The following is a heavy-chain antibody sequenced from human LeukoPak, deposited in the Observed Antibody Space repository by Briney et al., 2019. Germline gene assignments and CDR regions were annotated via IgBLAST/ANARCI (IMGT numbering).Heavy chain of an antibody. V-gene: IGHV4-61*02. J-gene: IGHJ4*02. CDR1: GGSISSGSYY. CDR3: ARDLSDIAVAGILDY. Sequence: SETLSLTCTVSGGSISSGSYYWSWIRQPAGEGLEWIGRIYTSGSTNYNPSLKSRVTISVDTSKNQFSLKLSSVTAADTAVYYCARDLSDIAVAGILDYWGQGTLVTVSS. CDR2: IYTSGST. D-gene: IGHD6-19*01.